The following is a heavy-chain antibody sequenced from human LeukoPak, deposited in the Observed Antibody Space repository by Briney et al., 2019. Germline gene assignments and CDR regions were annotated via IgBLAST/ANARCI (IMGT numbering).Heavy chain of an antibody. V-gene: IGHV3-23*01. CDR3: AKDGQSLGELSSLYYFDY. J-gene: IGHJ4*02. Sequence: PGGSLRLSCAASGFTFTSYALTWVRQAPGKGLEWVSAISGSGGGTNYADSVKGRFTISRDNSKNTLYLQMNSLRAEDTAVYYCAKDGQSLGELSSLYYFDYWGQGTLVTVSS. CDR2: ISGSGGGT. D-gene: IGHD3-16*02. CDR1: GFTFTSYA.